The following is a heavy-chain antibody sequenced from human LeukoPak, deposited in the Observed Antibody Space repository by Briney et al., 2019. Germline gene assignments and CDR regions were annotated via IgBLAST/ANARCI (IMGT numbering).Heavy chain of an antibody. CDR1: GGSISTYY. V-gene: IGHV4-59*01. CDR2: IYYSGGT. CDR3: ARGGWYSSSWSFDY. Sequence: PSETLSLTCTGSGGSISTYYWSWVRQPPGKGLEWIGYIYYSGGTNYSPSLKSRVTISVDTSKNQLSLKLSSVTAADTAVYYCARGGWYSSSWSFDYWGQGTLVTVSS. D-gene: IGHD6-13*01. J-gene: IGHJ4*02.